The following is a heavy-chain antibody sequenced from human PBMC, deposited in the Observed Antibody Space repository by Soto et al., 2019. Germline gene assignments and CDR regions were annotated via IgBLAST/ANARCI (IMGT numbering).Heavy chain of an antibody. CDR2: VIPVFNTS. D-gene: IGHD4-17*01. J-gene: IGHJ4*02. CDR3: ARGDEMTAVTIFEY. Sequence: QVQLEQSGPEVKRPGTSVKVSCKASGGAFGRYSVSWVRQAPGQGLEWIGGVIPVFNTSNYSLKFQGRVAIFADLCTNTVFMELRSLRSEDTALYYCARGDEMTAVTIFEYWGQGTLVTVSS. CDR1: GGAFGRYS. V-gene: IGHV1-69*01.